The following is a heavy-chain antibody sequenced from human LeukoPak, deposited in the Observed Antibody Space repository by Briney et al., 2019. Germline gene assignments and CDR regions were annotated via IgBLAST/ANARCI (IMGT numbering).Heavy chain of an antibody. CDR1: GFTFSDYW. CDR3: KSGGAAPGSFDN. Sequence: PGGSLRLSCAASGFTFSDYWMSWMRQAPGKGLEWVANIKYDGDEEYYVDSVKGRLTISRDNAKSSLYLQLNSLRVEDTAVYYCKSGGAAPGSFDNWGQGTLVTVSP. J-gene: IGHJ4*02. CDR2: IKYDGDEE. D-gene: IGHD6-13*01. V-gene: IGHV3-7*01.